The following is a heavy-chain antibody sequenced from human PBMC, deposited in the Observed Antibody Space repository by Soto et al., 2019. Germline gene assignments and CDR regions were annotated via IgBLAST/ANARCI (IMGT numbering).Heavy chain of an antibody. Sequence: GGSLRLSCAASGFTFSSYAMSWVRQAPGKGLEWVSAISGSGGSTYYADSVKGRFTISRDNSKNTLYLQMNSLRAEDTAVYYCARDLRIGELNSFFDYWDQGTLVTGSS. CDR2: ISGSGGST. CDR1: GFTFSSYA. J-gene: IGHJ4*03. V-gene: IGHV3-23*01. D-gene: IGHD3-10*01. CDR3: ARDLRIGELNSFFDY.